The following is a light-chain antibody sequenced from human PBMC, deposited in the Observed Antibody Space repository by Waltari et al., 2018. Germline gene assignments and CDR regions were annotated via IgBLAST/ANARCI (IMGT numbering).Light chain of an antibody. J-gene: IGLJ1*01. CDR2: DVN. Sequence: QSALTQPASVSGSPGQSITISCTGTSSDIGAYTFVSWYQKHPGKAPKIMIYDVNNRPPVFSSLSSGSKSGNTASLTISVLQAEDAADYYCSSYTTGSTRYVFGSGTKVTVL. CDR3: SSYTTGSTRYV. CDR1: SSDIGAYTF. V-gene: IGLV2-14*03.